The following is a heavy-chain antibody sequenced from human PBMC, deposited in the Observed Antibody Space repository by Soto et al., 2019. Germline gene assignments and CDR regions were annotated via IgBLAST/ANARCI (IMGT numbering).Heavy chain of an antibody. CDR1: SGSISSSNW. D-gene: IGHD3-16*02. Sequence: SETLSLTCAVSSGSISSSNWWSWVRQPPGKGLEWIGEINHIGSTNYNPSLKSRVTISVDTDKNQFSLKLNSLTAADTAVYYCARRVPKYDYIWGSYRPLDSWGQGTLVTVSS. J-gene: IGHJ4*02. CDR3: ARRVPKYDYIWGSYRPLDS. V-gene: IGHV4-4*02. CDR2: INHIGST.